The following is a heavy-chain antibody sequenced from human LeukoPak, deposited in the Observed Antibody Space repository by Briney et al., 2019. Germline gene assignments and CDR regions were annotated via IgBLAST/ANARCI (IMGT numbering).Heavy chain of an antibody. CDR3: AREAPGYSSSWYMGYFDY. J-gene: IGHJ4*02. D-gene: IGHD6-13*01. CDR2: ISSSGSTI. CDR1: GFTVSSNY. V-gene: IGHV3-48*03. Sequence: GGSLRLSCAASGFTVSSNYMNWVRQAPGKGLEWVSYISSSGSTIYYADSVKGRFTISGDNAKNSLYLQMNSLRAEDTAVYYCAREAPGYSSSWYMGYFDYWGQGTLVTVSS.